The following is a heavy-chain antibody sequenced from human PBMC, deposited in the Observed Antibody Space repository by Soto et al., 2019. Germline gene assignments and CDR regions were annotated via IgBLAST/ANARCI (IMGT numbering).Heavy chain of an antibody. CDR1: GYTFTSYG. V-gene: IGHV1-18*01. D-gene: IGHD6-19*01. CDR3: ARKLLAVAGTEFDY. J-gene: IGHJ4*02. Sequence: ASVKVSCKASGYTFTSYGISWVRRAPGQGLEWMGWISAYNGNTNYAQKLQVRVTMTTDTSTSTAYMELRSLRSDDTAVYYCARKLLAVAGTEFDYWGQGTLVTVSS. CDR2: ISAYNGNT.